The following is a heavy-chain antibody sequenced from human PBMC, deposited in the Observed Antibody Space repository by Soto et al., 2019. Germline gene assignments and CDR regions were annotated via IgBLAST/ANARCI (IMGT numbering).Heavy chain of an antibody. CDR3: ARDSTVVVVGSGWYSKGAFDY. CDR2: ISSSSSYI. Sequence: GGSLRLSCAASGFTFSSYSMNWVRQAPGKGLEWVSSISSSSSYIYYADSVKGRFTISRDNAKNSLYLQMNSLRAEDTAVYYCARDSTVVVVGSGWYSKGAFDYWGQGTLVTVSS. V-gene: IGHV3-21*01. CDR1: GFTFSSYS. J-gene: IGHJ4*02. D-gene: IGHD6-19*01.